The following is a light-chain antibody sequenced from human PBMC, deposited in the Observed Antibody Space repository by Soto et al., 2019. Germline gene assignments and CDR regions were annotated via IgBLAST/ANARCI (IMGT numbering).Light chain of an antibody. CDR1: SSDVGGYNY. V-gene: IGLV2-14*03. Sequence: QSALTQPASVSGSPGQSITISCTGTSSDVGGYNYVSWYQQHPGKAPKLILYDVSNRPSGVSNRFSGSKSGNTASLTISGLQAEDEADYYCSSYTSSSSEVFGGGTKLTVL. CDR3: SSYTSSSSEV. CDR2: DVS. J-gene: IGLJ2*01.